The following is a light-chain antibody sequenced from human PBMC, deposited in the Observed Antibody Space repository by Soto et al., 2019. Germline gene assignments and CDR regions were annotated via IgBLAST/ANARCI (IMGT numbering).Light chain of an antibody. V-gene: IGKV3-20*01. Sequence: EIVLTQSPGTLSLSPGERATLSCRASQSVSSSNLAWYQQTPGQAPRLLIYGASSRATGIPDRFSGSWSGPDFTLTISRLDPEDFAVYYCQYGSSPLFTFGPGTTVDIK. J-gene: IGKJ3*01. CDR3: QYGSSPLFT. CDR1: QSVSSSN. CDR2: GAS.